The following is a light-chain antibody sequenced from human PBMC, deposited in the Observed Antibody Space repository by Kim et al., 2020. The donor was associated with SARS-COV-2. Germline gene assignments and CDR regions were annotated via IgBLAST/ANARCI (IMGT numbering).Light chain of an antibody. J-gene: IGLJ2*01. CDR3: QAWDSSTVV. V-gene: IGLV3-1*01. CDR1: KLGDKY. Sequence: VSPGQTASITCSGDKLGDKYACWYQQKPGQSPVLVLYQDSKRPSGIPERFSGSNSGNTATLTISGTQAMDEADYYCQAWDSSTVVFGGGTQLTVL. CDR2: QDS.